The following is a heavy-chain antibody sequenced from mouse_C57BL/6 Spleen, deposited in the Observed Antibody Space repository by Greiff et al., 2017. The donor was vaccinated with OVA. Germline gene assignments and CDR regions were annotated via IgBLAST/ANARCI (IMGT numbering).Heavy chain of an antibody. Sequence: QVHVKQSGAELVKPGASVKMSCKASGYTFTSYWITWVKQRPGQGLEWIGDIYPGSGSTNYNEKFKSKATLTVDTSSSTAYMQLSSLTSEDSAVYYCARGGYDDAMDYWGQGTSVTVSS. CDR3: ARGGYDDAMDY. CDR2: IYPGSGST. J-gene: IGHJ4*01. CDR1: GYTFTSYW. D-gene: IGHD2-2*01. V-gene: IGHV1-55*01.